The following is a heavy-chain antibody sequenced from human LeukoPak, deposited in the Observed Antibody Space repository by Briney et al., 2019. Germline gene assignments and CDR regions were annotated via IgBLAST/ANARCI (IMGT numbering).Heavy chain of an antibody. J-gene: IGHJ6*02. CDR2: ISYDGSNK. CDR3: ARDKVVVAATPRNYYYYYGMDV. D-gene: IGHD2-15*01. Sequence: GGSLRLSCAASGFNFSSYAMHWVRQAPGKGLEWVAVISYDGSNKYYADSVKGRFTISRDNSKNTLYLQMNSLRAEDTAVYYCARDKVVVAATPRNYYYYYGMDVWGQGTTVTVSS. V-gene: IGHV3-30-3*01. CDR1: GFNFSSYA.